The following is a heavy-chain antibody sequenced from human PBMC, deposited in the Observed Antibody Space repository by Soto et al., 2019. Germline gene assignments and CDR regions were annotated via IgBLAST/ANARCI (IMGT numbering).Heavy chain of an antibody. Sequence: SETLSLTCTVSGGSISSYYWSWIRQPPGKGLEWIGYIYYSGSTNYNPSLKSRVTISVDTSKNQFSLKLSSVTAADTAVYYCARSAWNDLFYMDVWGKGTTVTVSS. D-gene: IGHD1-1*01. CDR2: IYYSGST. CDR3: ARSAWNDLFYMDV. V-gene: IGHV4-59*01. J-gene: IGHJ6*03. CDR1: GGSISSYY.